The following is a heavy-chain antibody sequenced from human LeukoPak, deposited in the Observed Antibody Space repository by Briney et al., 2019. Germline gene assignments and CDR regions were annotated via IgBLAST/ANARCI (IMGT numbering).Heavy chain of an antibody. D-gene: IGHD5-18*01. CDR1: GFTVSSNY. CDR2: IYSGGST. J-gene: IGHJ6*02. CDR3: ARESVQYSYGYYYYYGMDV. Sequence: GGSLRLSCAVSGFTVSSNYMSWVRQAPGKGLEWVSVIYSGGSTYYADSVKGRFTIPRHNSKNTLYLQMNSLRAEDTAVYYCARESVQYSYGYYYYYGMDVWGQGTTVTVSS. V-gene: IGHV3-53*04.